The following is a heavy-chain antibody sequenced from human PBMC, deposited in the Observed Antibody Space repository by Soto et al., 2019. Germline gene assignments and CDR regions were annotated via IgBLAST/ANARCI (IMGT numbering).Heavy chain of an antibody. CDR3: PRVTSMVRGVIDNWFDP. V-gene: IGHV1-69*01. J-gene: IGHJ5*02. CDR2: IIPMYGPA. Sequence: QVPLVQSGAEVKKPGSSVTVSCMASGGTFSSYAIHWVRQAPGQGLEWMGGIIPMYGPAKYAQRFQGRVTITADESTTTVYMELTSLTSQDTAVYYCPRVTSMVRGVIDNWFDPWGHGTLVTVSS. D-gene: IGHD3-10*01. CDR1: GGTFSSYA.